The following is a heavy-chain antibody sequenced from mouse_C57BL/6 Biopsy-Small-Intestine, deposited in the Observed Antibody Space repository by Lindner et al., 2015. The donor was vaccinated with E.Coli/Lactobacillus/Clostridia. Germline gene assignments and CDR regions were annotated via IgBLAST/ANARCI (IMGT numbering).Heavy chain of an antibody. CDR3: ARGDIYYFDGSAYYFTSV. V-gene: IGHV1-55*01. CDR2: VLPVFGTP. CDR1: GDTFSSYA. J-gene: IGHJ4*01. Sequence: SVKVSCKASGDTFSSYAFSWVRQAPGQGLEWMGGVLPVFGTPTYAQKFQRRPTIIADESTSTVYMELSSLRSEDMAVYYCARGDIYYFDGSAYYFTSVWGQGTQVTVSS. D-gene: IGHD1-1*02.